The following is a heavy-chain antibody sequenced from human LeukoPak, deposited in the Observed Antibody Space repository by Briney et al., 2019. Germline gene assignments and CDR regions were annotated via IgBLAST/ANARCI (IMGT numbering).Heavy chain of an antibody. Sequence: GGSLRLSCAASGFTFSSYSMNWVRQAPGKGLEWVAVISYDGNNKYYADSVRGRFTTSRDNSKNTLSLQMDSLRAEDTAVYYCARDLSMYYYGMDVWGQGTTVTVSS. CDR2: ISYDGNNK. V-gene: IGHV3-30*03. J-gene: IGHJ6*02. CDR3: ARDLSMYYYGMDV. CDR1: GFTFSSYS.